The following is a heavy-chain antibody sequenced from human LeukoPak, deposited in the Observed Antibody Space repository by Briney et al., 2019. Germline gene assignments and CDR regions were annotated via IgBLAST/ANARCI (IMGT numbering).Heavy chain of an antibody. CDR2: IRSKANSYAT. Sequence: GGSLRLSCAASGFTFSGSAMHWVRQASGKGLEWVGRIRSKANSYATAYAASVKGRFTISRDDSKNTAYLQMNSLKTEDTAVYYCTTYIHDPYYSDYWGQGTLVTVSS. CDR1: GFTFSGSA. D-gene: IGHD3-16*01. CDR3: TTYIHDPYYSDY. J-gene: IGHJ4*02. V-gene: IGHV3-73*01.